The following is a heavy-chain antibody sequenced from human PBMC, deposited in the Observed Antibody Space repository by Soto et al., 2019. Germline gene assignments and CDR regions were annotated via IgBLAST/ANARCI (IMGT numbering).Heavy chain of an antibody. CDR1: GYTFTSYG. J-gene: IGHJ6*02. CDR3: ARYTVTTNYYGMDV. Sequence: GASVKVSCKASGYTFTSYGISWVRQAPGQGLEWMGWISAYNGNTNYARKLQGRVTMTTDTSTSTAYMELRSLRSDDTAVYYCARYTVTTNYYGMDVWGQGTTVTVSS. CDR2: ISAYNGNT. D-gene: IGHD4-17*01. V-gene: IGHV1-18*04.